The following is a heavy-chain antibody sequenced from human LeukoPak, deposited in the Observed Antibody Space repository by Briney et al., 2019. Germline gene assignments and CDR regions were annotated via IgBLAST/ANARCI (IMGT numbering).Heavy chain of an antibody. D-gene: IGHD5-12*01. V-gene: IGHV1-2*02. CDR1: GYTFTGYF. Sequence: ASVKVSCKASGYTFTGYFLHWVHQAPGQGLEWMEWINPNSGGTNYAQKFQGRVTMTRDTSISTAYMELSRLRSDDTAVYYCARVRVATTYNWFDPWGQGTLVTVSS. CDR3: ARVRVATTYNWFDP. J-gene: IGHJ5*02. CDR2: INPNSGGT.